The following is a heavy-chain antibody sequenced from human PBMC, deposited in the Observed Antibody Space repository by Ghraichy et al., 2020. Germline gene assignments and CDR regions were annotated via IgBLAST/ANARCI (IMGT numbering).Heavy chain of an antibody. CDR3: ARHRAAAFVVTATTPQTDFDY. CDR2: IYYSGST. Sequence: SETLSLTCTVSGGSISSSSYYWGWIRQPPGKGLEWIGSIYYSGSTYYNPSLKSRVTISVDTSKNQYSLKLSSVTAADTAVYYCARHRAAAFVVTATTPQTDFDYWGQGTLVTVSS. V-gene: IGHV4-39*01. J-gene: IGHJ4*02. D-gene: IGHD2-21*02. CDR1: GGSISSSSYY.